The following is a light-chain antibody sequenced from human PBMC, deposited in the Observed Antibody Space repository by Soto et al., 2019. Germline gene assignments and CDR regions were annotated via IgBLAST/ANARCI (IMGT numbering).Light chain of an antibody. J-gene: IGLJ2*01. V-gene: IGLV2-23*01. Sequence: QSALTQPASVSGSPGQSITISCPGTSSEVGRYNLVSWYQQHPGKAPKLMIYEGSKRPSGISNRFSGCKSGNTASLTICGLQGEDESYYYCSSYAGSSTVVFGGGTKLTVL. CDR3: SSYAGSSTVV. CDR2: EGS. CDR1: SSEVGRYNL.